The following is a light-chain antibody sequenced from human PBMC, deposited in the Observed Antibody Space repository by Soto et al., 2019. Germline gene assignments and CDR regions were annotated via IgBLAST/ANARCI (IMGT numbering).Light chain of an antibody. CDR3: GTWDTRLSVVV. J-gene: IGLJ2*01. Sequence: QSVLTQPPSVSAAPGQTVTISCSGSGSNIGKNDVSWYLQLPRAAPKLLIYDTNKRPSGIPDRFSGSKSGTSATLGITGLQTGDEADYFCGTWDTRLSVVVFGGGTKLTVL. V-gene: IGLV1-51*01. CDR2: DTN. CDR1: GSNIGKND.